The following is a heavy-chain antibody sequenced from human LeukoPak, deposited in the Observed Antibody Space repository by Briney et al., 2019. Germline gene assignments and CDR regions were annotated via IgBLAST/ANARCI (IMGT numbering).Heavy chain of an antibody. V-gene: IGHV1-18*01. CDR1: DYSFTSYG. Sequence: ASVKVSCKASDYSFTSYGISWVRQAPGQGLEWMGWISTYNGNANYAQKLQGRVTMATDTSTTTAYMELRSLTSDDTAVYYCARPHSSGWYLGLWLWGQGTLVTVSS. J-gene: IGHJ4*02. CDR3: ARPHSSGWYLGLWL. CDR2: ISTYNGNA. D-gene: IGHD6-19*01.